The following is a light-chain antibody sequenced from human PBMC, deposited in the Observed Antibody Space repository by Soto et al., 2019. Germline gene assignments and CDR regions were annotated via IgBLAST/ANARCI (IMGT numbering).Light chain of an antibody. J-gene: IGKJ5*01. V-gene: IGKV1-39*01. CDR2: AAS. CDR1: QSISSY. CDR3: QQSYRTPRVT. Sequence: DIQMTQSPSSLSASVGDRVTITCRASQSISSYLNWYQQKPGKAPKLLIYAASSLQSGVPSRFSGSGSGTDFTLPISSLQPEDFATYYCQQSYRTPRVTFGQGTRLEIK.